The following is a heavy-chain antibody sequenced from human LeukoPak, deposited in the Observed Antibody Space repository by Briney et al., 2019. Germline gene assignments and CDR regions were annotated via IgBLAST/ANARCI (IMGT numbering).Heavy chain of an antibody. Sequence: PSETLSLTCTVSGDSISSYHWSWIRQPAGKGLEWIGRIYTSGSTNYNPSLKSRVTISVDTSKNQFSLKLSSVTAADTAVYYCARVGTTVGDGYNLAYWGQGTLVTVSS. CDR1: GDSISSYH. V-gene: IGHV4-4*07. CDR2: IYTSGST. D-gene: IGHD5-24*01. J-gene: IGHJ4*02. CDR3: ARVGTTVGDGYNLAY.